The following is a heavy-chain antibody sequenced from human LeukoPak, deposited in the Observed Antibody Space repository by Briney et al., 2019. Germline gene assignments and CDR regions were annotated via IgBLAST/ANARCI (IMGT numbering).Heavy chain of an antibody. D-gene: IGHD1-26*01. Sequence: GGSLRLSCAASGFTFSSYWMSWVRQAPGKGLEWVANINQDGGETYYVASVKGRFTISRDNAKNSLYLQMNSLRAEDTAVYYCAREGSRAYFDYWGQGTMVTVSS. V-gene: IGHV3-7*01. CDR2: INQDGGET. CDR1: GFTFSSYW. J-gene: IGHJ4*02. CDR3: AREGSRAYFDY.